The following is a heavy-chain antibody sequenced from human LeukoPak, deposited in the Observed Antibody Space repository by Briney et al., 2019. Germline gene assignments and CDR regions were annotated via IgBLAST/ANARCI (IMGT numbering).Heavy chain of an antibody. J-gene: IGHJ4*02. CDR2: INHSGST. Sequence: SETLSLTCAVYGGSFSGYYWSWIRQPPGKGLEWIGEINHSGSTNYNPSLKSRVTISVDTSKNQFSLKLSSVTPADTAVYYCANRRVFSRHFDYWGQGTLVTVSS. D-gene: IGHD3-9*01. CDR3: ANRRVFSRHFDY. CDR1: GGSFSGYY. V-gene: IGHV4-34*01.